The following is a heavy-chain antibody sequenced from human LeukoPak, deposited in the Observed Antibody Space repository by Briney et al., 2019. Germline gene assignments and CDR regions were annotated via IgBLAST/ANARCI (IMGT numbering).Heavy chain of an antibody. Sequence: SETLSLTCTVSGGSIGTYYWSWIRQSPGKGLEWIGYIYVTGSTRYNPYLQSRVTISVDRSRNQFFLKMSSVTAADTAVYYCARHIGGGIEDMDVWGKGTKVIVSS. CDR1: GGSIGTYY. D-gene: IGHD3-16*02. CDR3: ARHIGGGIEDMDV. J-gene: IGHJ6*03. CDR2: IYVTGST. V-gene: IGHV4-59*08.